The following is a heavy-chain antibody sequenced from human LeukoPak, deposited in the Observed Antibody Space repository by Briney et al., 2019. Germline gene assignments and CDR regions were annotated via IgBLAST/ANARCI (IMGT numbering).Heavy chain of an antibody. CDR3: ARDFSAVVATNNLEY. V-gene: IGHV3-72*01. CDR1: GFTFSDHY. CDR2: IRNKANSYTT. Sequence: GGSLRLSWAAAGFTFSDHYMDWVRQAPGKGLEGVGRIRNKANSYTTLYATSVKRRFTISSDDPKNSMYLQMNSLKTEDTAAYYCARDFSAVVATNNLEYWGQGTLVTVSS. D-gene: IGHD2-15*01. J-gene: IGHJ4*02.